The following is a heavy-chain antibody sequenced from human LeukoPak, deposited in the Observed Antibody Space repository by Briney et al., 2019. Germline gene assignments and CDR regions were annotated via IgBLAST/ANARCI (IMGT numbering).Heavy chain of an antibody. V-gene: IGHV4-61*02. CDR1: GGSISSGSYY. J-gene: IGHJ6*03. CDR2: IYTSGGT. Sequence: PSETLSLTCSVSGGSISSGSYYWSWIRQPAGKGLEWIGRIYTSGGTNYNPSLKSRVTISVDTSKSQFSLKLSSVTAADAAVYYCARDYSGLHYYMDVWGKGATVTVSS. CDR3: ARDYSGLHYYMDV. D-gene: IGHD4-23*01.